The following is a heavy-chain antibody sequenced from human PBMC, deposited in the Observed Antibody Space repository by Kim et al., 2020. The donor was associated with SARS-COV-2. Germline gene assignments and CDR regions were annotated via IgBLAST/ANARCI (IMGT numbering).Heavy chain of an antibody. V-gene: IGHV3-33*06. D-gene: IGHD3-10*01. J-gene: IGHJ4*02. CDR3: AKEAFAYSYYGSGSLVY. Sequence: GGSLRLSCAASGFTFSSYGMHWVRQAPGKGLEWVAVIWYDGSNKYYADSVKGRFTISRDNSKNTLYLQMNSLRAEDTAVYYCAKEAFAYSYYGSGSLVYWGQGTLVTVSS. CDR2: IWYDGSNK. CDR1: GFTFSSYG.